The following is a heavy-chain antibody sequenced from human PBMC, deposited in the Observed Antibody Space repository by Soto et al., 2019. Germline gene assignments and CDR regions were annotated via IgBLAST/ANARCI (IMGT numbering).Heavy chain of an antibody. CDR1: GGTFSSYA. V-gene: IGHV1-69*01. Sequence: QVQLVQSGAEVKKPGSSVKGSCKASGGTFSSYAISWVRQAPGQGLEWMGGIIPIFGTANYAQKFQGRVTITADESTSTAYMELSSLRSEDTAVYYCARGAPYDSSGYYSYFDYWGQGTLVTVSS. J-gene: IGHJ4*02. D-gene: IGHD3-22*01. CDR3: ARGAPYDSSGYYSYFDY. CDR2: IIPIFGTA.